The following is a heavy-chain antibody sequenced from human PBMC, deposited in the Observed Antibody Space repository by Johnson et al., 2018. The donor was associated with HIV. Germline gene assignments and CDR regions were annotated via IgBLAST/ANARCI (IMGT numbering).Heavy chain of an antibody. CDR2: ISDSGDNT. Sequence: VQLVESGGDLVQPGGSLRLSCAASGFTFTTSAMSWVRKAPGKGLEWVSAISDSGDNTYYADSVRGRFTISRDNSKNTLYLQMNSLRAEDSAVYYCAKLAIDYSGAWYGLTFDIWGQGTMVTVSS. J-gene: IGHJ3*02. V-gene: IGHV3-23*04. CDR3: AKLAIDYSGAWYGLTFDI. CDR1: GFTFTTSA. D-gene: IGHD6-19*01.